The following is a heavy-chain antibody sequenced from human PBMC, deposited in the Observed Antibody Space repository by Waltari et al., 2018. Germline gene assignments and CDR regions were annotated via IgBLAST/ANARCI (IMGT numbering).Heavy chain of an antibody. CDR1: GGSISSSSYY. CDR2: IYYSGST. V-gene: IGHV4-39*07. CDR3: ARHDYGDLTFDY. D-gene: IGHD4-17*01. Sequence: QLQLQESGPGLVKPSETLSLTCTVSGGSISSSSYYWGWIRQPPGKGLEWIGSIYYSGSTYYNPSLKSRVTISVDTSKNQFSLKLSSVTAADTAVYYCARHDYGDLTFDYWGQGTLVTVSS. J-gene: IGHJ4*02.